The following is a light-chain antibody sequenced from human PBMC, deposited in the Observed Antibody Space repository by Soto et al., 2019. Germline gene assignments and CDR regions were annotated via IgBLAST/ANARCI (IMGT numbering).Light chain of an antibody. CDR2: DAS. V-gene: IGKV1-9*01. CDR3: QQYNSYQWT. CDR1: QGISSY. Sequence: DIQLTQSPSFLSASVGDRVTITCRASQGISSYLAWYQQKPGKAPKLLIYDASSLESGVPSRFSGSGSGTEFTLTISSLQPDDFATYYCQQYNSYQWTFGQGTKVDI. J-gene: IGKJ1*01.